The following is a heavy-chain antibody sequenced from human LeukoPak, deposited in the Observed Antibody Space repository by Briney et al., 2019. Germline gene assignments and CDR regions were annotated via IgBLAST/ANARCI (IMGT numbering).Heavy chain of an antibody. CDR2: IYYSGST. J-gene: IGHJ4*02. CDR1: GGSISSYY. Sequence: PSETLSLTCTVSGGSISSYYWSWIRQPPGKGLEWIGYIYYSGSTNYNPSLKSRVTISVDTSKNQFSLKLSSVTAADTAVYYCARDISGYCSGGSCYSFGYWGQGTLVTVSS. V-gene: IGHV4-59*01. D-gene: IGHD2-15*01. CDR3: ARDISGYCSGGSCYSFGY.